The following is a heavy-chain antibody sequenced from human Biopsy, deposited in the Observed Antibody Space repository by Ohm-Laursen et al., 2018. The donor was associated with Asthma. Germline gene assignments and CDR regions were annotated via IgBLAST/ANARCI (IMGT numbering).Heavy chain of an antibody. CDR1: GYTFINLA. CDR3: ARTYYDFLTGQVKDVFGV. J-gene: IGHJ3*01. Sequence: ASVKVSCKASGYTFINLAIHWVRQAPGQRLEWMGWVNTGNGDTKYSQKFQGRVTITRDTSASTAYMELRSLRSEDTATYYCARTYYDFLTGQVKDVFGVWGQGTMVTVSS. D-gene: IGHD3-9*01. CDR2: VNTGNGDT. V-gene: IGHV1-3*04.